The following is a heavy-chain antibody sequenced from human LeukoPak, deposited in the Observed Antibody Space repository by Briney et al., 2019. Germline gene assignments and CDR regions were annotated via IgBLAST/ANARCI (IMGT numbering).Heavy chain of an antibody. J-gene: IGHJ4*02. CDR1: GFTFSSYA. V-gene: IGHV3-30-3*01. D-gene: IGHD6-19*01. CDR2: ISYDGSNK. CDR3: ASPLLAVAGTLDY. Sequence: QPGGSLRLSCAASGFTFSSYAMHWVRQAPGKGLEWVAVISYDGSNKYCADSVKGRFTISRDNSQNTLYLQMNSLRADDTAVYYCASPLLAVAGTLDYWGQGTLVTVSS.